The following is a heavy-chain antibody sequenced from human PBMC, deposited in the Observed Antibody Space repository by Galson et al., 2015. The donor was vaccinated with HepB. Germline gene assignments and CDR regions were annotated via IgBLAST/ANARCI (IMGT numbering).Heavy chain of an antibody. J-gene: IGHJ5*02. CDR2: IYYSGST. D-gene: IGHD3-10*01. Sequence: SETLSLTCTVSGGSISSYYWSWIRQPPGKGLEWIGYIYYSGSTNYNPSLKSRVTISVDTSKYQFSLKLSSVTAADTAVYYCAGSITNKWFDPWGQGTLVTVSS. V-gene: IGHV4-59*01. CDR1: GGSISSYY. CDR3: AGSITNKWFDP.